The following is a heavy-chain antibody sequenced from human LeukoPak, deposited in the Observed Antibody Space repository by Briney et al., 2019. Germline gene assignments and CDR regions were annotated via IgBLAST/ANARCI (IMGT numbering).Heavy chain of an antibody. Sequence: GGSLRLSCAASGFTFSSYSMNWVRQAPGKGLEWVSSISSSSSYIYYAVSVKGRFTISRDNAKNSLYLQMNSLRAEDTAVYYCARVGGDYWGQGTLVTVSS. CDR1: GFTFSSYS. CDR3: ARVGGDY. CDR2: ISSSSSYI. D-gene: IGHD3-3*01. J-gene: IGHJ4*02. V-gene: IGHV3-21*01.